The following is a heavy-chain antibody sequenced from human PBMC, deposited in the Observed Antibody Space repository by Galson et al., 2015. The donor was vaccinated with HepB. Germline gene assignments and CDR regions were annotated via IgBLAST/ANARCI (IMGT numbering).Heavy chain of an antibody. CDR3: AREPGGGDWHYLDF. D-gene: IGHD2-21*01. J-gene: IGHJ4*02. Sequence: SLRLSCAASGFSFGSHGFHWVRQAPGKGLEWVALIWWDGSKKFYGNSVKGRFTISRDNSVNTIYLQMNTLRADDTAIYYCAREPGGGDWHYLDFWGQGSQVSVSS. CDR2: IWWDGSKK. CDR1: GFSFGSHG. V-gene: IGHV3-33*01.